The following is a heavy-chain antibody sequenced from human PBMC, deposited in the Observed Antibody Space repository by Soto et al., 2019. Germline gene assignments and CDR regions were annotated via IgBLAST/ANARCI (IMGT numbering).Heavy chain of an antibody. D-gene: IGHD6-19*01. CDR1: GDSVSSNTAA. Sequence: SQTLSLTCAISGDSVSSNTAAWNWIRSSPSRGLEWLGRTYYRSNWRHDYAVSVKSRITVNPDTSKNHFSLQLNSVTPDDTAVFYCARGVAGSGFDLWGQGTLVTVTS. J-gene: IGHJ4*02. CDR3: ARGVAGSGFDL. V-gene: IGHV6-1*01. CDR2: TYYRSNWRH.